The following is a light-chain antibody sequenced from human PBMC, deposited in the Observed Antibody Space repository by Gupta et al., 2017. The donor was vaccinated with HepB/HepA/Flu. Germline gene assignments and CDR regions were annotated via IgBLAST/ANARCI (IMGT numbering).Light chain of an antibody. J-gene: IGLJ3*02. CDR2: EVS. CDR3: SSFAGSNNVV. CDR1: GSVVGGRSY. V-gene: IGLV2-8*01. Sequence: HSALPQPPPASGSTRRSLPISSTALGSVVGGRSYASWYQQHPGTAPKLMLYEVSKGPSGVPDRFSGSKSGNTASLTVSGLQVEDEADYYCSSFAGSNNVVFGGGTRVTVL.